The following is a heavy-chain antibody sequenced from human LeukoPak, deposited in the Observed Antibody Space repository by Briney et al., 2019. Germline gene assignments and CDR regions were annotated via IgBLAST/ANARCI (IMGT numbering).Heavy chain of an antibody. Sequence: PGGSLRLSCTASGFTFGDYAMSWFRQAPGKGLEWVSAISGSGGSTYYADSVKGRFTISRDNSKNTLYLQMNSLRAEDTAVYYCAKEQLNFDYWGQGTLVTVSS. V-gene: IGHV3-23*01. J-gene: IGHJ4*02. CDR3: AKEQLNFDY. CDR2: ISGSGGST. CDR1: GFTFGDYA. D-gene: IGHD1-1*01.